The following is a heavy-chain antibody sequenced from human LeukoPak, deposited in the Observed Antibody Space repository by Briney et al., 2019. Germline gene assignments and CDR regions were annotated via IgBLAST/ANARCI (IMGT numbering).Heavy chain of an antibody. CDR1: GFTFSSYG. CDR2: IWYDGSNK. CDR3: AKAYYYYYMDV. J-gene: IGHJ6*03. Sequence: GGSLRLSCAASGFTFSSYGMHWVRQAPGKGLEWVAVIWYDGSNKYYADSVKGRFTISRDNSKNTLYLQMNSLRAEDTAVYYCAKAYYYYYMDVWSKGTTVTVSS. V-gene: IGHV3-33*06.